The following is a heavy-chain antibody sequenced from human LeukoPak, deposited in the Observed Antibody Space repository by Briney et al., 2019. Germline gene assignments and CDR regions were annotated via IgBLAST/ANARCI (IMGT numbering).Heavy chain of an antibody. CDR3: TTDLSTTGTFFDY. D-gene: IGHD4-17*01. V-gene: IGHV3-15*01. CDR1: GFTFSNAW. Sequence: GGSLRLSCAASGFTFSNAWMSWVRQAPGKGLEWVGRIKSKTDGGTTDYAAPVKGRFTISRDDSKNTLYLQMNSLKTEDTAVYYCTTDLSTTGTFFDYWGQGTLVTVSS. CDR2: IKSKTDGGTT. J-gene: IGHJ4*02.